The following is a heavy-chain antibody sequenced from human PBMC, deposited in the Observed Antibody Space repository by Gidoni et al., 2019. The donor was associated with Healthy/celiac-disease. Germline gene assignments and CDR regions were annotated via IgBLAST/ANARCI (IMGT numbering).Heavy chain of an antibody. CDR2: IRSNGGST. Sequence: EVQLVESGGGLVQPVGSLRLSCAASGFTFSSYGMHWVRQAPGKGLEYVSAIRSNGGSTYYANSVKGRFTISRDNSKNTLYLQMGSLRAEDMAVYYCARTAPYGHVDYWGQGTLVTVSS. J-gene: IGHJ4*02. V-gene: IGHV3-64*01. CDR3: ARTAPYGHVDY. CDR1: GFTFSSYG. D-gene: IGHD3-10*01.